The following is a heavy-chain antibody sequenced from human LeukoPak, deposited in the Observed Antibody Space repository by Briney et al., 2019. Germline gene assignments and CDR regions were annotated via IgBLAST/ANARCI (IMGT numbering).Heavy chain of an antibody. J-gene: IGHJ4*02. CDR1: GFTFDEHT. CDR3: VKDLVAASENVRGWYPMDY. V-gene: IGHV3-43*01. D-gene: IGHD6-19*01. CDR2: ISWNGARI. Sequence: GGSLRLSCAASGFTFDEHTMHWVRQAPGKGLEWVSLISWNGARIHYGDSVKGRFTISRDNSKNSLYLQMNSLRTEDTALYYCVKDLVAASENVRGWYPMDYWGQGTLVTVSS.